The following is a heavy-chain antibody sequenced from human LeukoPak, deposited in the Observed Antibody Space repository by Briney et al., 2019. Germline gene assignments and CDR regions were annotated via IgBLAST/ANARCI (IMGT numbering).Heavy chain of an antibody. J-gene: IGHJ4*02. Sequence: GGSLRLSCAASGFTFSSYWMTWVRQAPGKGLEWVSSISSSSSYIYYADSVKGRFTISRDNAKNSLYLQMNSLRAEDTAVYYCARVLRITIFGVGNDYWGQGTLVTVSS. D-gene: IGHD3-3*01. CDR2: ISSSSSYI. V-gene: IGHV3-21*01. CDR1: GFTFSSYW. CDR3: ARVLRITIFGVGNDY.